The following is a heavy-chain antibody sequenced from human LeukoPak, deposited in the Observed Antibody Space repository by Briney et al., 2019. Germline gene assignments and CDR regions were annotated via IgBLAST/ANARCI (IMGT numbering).Heavy chain of an antibody. D-gene: IGHD2-21*02. CDR2: INPSGDST. CDR3: ASFLSCGADCYSGRYFFDY. J-gene: IGHJ4*02. Sequence: ASVTVSFKASGYTFTSYDMHWVRQAPGQGLEWMGIINPSGDSTSYAQKFQGRVTMTRDTSTSTVYMELSSLRSEDTAVYYCASFLSCGADCYSGRYFFDYWGQGTLVTVSS. CDR1: GYTFTSYD. V-gene: IGHV1-46*01.